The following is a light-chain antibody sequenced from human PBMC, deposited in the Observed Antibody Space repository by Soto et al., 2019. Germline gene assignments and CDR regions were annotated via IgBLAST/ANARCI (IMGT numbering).Light chain of an antibody. V-gene: IGKV1-5*03. CDR3: QQYSTYPWT. CDR2: KAS. J-gene: IGKJ1*01. CDR1: QSISNW. Sequence: DIQMTQSPSTLSASVGDRVTITCRASQSISNWLAWYQQKPGKAPKLLIYKASSLESGVPSRFSGRGSGTQFTLTISSLQPDDFATYYCQQYSTYPWTFGQGTKVDIK.